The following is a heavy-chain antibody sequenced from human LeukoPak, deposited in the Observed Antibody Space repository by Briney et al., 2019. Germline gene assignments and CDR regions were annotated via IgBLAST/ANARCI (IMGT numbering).Heavy chain of an antibody. CDR2: IKQDGSEK. CDR3: AADSGGSRY. J-gene: IGHJ4*02. V-gene: IGHV3-7*01. Sequence: GGSLGLSCAASGFTFSIYWMSWIRQAPGRGLEWVANIKQDGSEKYYADSVKGRFTISRDNAKNSLYLQMNSLRVEDTAMYYCAADSGGSRYWGQGTLATVSS. CDR1: GFTFSIYW. D-gene: IGHD2-15*01.